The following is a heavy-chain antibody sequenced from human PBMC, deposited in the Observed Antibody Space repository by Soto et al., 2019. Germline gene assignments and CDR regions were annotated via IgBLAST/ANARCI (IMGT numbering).Heavy chain of an antibody. CDR3: ARGSITDY. V-gene: IGHV3-74*01. CDR1: GFTFSSYW. CDR2: ISSDGSSA. D-gene: IGHD3-10*01. J-gene: IGHJ4*02. Sequence: GVLKISCAASGFTFSSYWMHWVRQAPGKGLVWVSRISSDGSSAIYADSVKGRFTISRDNAKNTLYLQMNSLRAEDTAVYYCARGSITDYWGQGTLVTVSS.